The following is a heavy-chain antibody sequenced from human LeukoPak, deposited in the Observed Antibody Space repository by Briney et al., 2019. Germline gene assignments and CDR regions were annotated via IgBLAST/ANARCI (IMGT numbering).Heavy chain of an antibody. D-gene: IGHD3-10*01. Sequence: GGSLRLSCAASGFTFKNYGMLWVRQAPGKGLEWVAFIRYDGSNKYYADSVKGRFTISRDNSKNTLYLQMNSLRAEDTAVYYCAKDSRRESLYADFDYWGQGTLVTVSS. J-gene: IGHJ4*02. V-gene: IGHV3-30*02. CDR2: IRYDGSNK. CDR1: GFTFKNYG. CDR3: AKDSRRESLYADFDY.